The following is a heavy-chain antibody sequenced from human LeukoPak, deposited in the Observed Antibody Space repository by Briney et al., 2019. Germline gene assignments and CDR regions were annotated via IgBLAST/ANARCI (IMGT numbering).Heavy chain of an antibody. CDR3: ARDQRSSWRNAFDI. D-gene: IGHD6-13*01. Sequence: GSLRPSCAPSGFTLDHYGMSWVRPAPRKGLDWVSGINWNSGSTGYANPVKGRFTISRDKAQNSLSPQMNSLRAQDTALYFCARDQRSSWRNAFDIWVQGTMVTVSS. CDR1: GFTLDHYG. V-gene: IGHV3-20*04. J-gene: IGHJ3*02. CDR2: INWNSGST.